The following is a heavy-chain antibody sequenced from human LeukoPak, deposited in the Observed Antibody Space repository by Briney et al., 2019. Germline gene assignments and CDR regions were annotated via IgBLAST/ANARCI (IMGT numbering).Heavy chain of an antibody. V-gene: IGHV1-58*01. CDR1: GFTFTSSA. CDR2: IVVGSGDT. D-gene: IGHD5-12*01. J-gene: IGHJ4*02. Sequence: SVKVSCKASGFTFTSSAVQWVRQARGQRLEWIGWIVVGSGDTNSAQKFQERVTITRDMSTRTVYMELRSLRAEDTAIYYCATEPSRSYSFDHLDFWGLGTPVTVSS. CDR3: ATEPSRSYSFDHLDF.